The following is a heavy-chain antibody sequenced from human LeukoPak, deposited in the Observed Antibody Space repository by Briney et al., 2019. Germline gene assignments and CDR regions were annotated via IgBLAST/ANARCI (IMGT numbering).Heavy chain of an antibody. J-gene: IGHJ4*02. D-gene: IGHD1-1*01. Sequence: GGSLRLSCAVSGFTFSNYAMSWARQAPGKGLEWVSVITGSGVHTYYADSVKGRFTISRDNSKNTLSLQMNSLRAEDTAVYYCAKAPTRYPDWVYFDSWGQGTLVTVSS. V-gene: IGHV3-23*01. CDR2: ITGSGVHT. CDR3: AKAPTRYPDWVYFDS. CDR1: GFTFSNYA.